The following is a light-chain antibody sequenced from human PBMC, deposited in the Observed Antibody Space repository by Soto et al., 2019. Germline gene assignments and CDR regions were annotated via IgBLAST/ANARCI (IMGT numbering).Light chain of an antibody. CDR1: QSISTS. V-gene: IGKV1-39*01. CDR2: ATS. J-gene: IGKJ5*01. Sequence: DIRMTQSPSSLSASVGDTVTITCRASQSISTSLNWYQQKPGTVPKLLIYATSNLQSGVPSRFSGRGFGTDFTLTISSLQPEDFATYYCQQSFTTPSFGQGTRLEI. CDR3: QQSFTTPS.